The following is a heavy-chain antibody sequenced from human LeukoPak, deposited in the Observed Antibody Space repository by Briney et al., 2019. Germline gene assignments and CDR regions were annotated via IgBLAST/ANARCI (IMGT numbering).Heavy chain of an antibody. CDR2: INHSGST. CDR3: ARGKRIGGYNYGSTPFDY. CDR1: GASISPDY. V-gene: IGHV4-34*01. J-gene: IGHJ4*02. Sequence: SETLSLTCTVSGASISPDYWGWNRQPPGKGLEWIGEINHSGSTNYNPSLKSRVTISVDTSKNQFSLKLSSVTAADTAVYYCARGKRIGGYNYGSTPFDYWGQGTLVTVSS. D-gene: IGHD5-18*01.